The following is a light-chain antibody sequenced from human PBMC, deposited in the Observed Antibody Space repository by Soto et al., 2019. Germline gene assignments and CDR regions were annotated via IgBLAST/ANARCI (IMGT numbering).Light chain of an antibody. Sequence: EIVLTQSPGTLSLSPGERATLSCRASQGVSGSYLAWYQQKPGQAPRLLIYGASSSATGIPNRFSGSESGTDFTITIIRLEPEDFAVYYCQHYGSSPRTFGQGTKVEIK. CDR1: QGVSGSY. CDR3: QHYGSSPRT. V-gene: IGKV3-20*01. J-gene: IGKJ1*01. CDR2: GAS.